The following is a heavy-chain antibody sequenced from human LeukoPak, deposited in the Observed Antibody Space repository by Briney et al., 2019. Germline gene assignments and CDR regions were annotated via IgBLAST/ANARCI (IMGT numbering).Heavy chain of an antibody. J-gene: IGHJ4*02. CDR1: GYTFTGYY. D-gene: IGHD1-20*01. CDR3: ARAGYNWSQYYFDY. Sequence: ASVKVSCKASGYTFTGYYMHWVRQAPGQGLEWMGWINPNSGGTDYAQNFQGRVTMTRDTAISTAYMELSGLRSDDTAVYYCARAGYNWSQYYFDYWGQGTLVTVSS. CDR2: INPNSGGT. V-gene: IGHV1-2*02.